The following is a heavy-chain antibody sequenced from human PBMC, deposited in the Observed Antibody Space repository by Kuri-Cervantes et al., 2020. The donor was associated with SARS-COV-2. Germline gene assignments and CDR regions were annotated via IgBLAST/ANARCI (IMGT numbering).Heavy chain of an antibody. Sequence: GESLRLSCAASGFTFSSYSMNWVRQAPGKGLEWVSSISSSSSYIYYADSVKGRFTISRDNAKNSLYLQMNSLRAEDTAVYYCARERGSSWYSSKAFDIWGQGTMVTVSS. CDR1: GFTFSSYS. V-gene: IGHV3-21*01. CDR2: ISSSSSYI. J-gene: IGHJ3*02. CDR3: ARERGSSWYSSKAFDI. D-gene: IGHD6-13*01.